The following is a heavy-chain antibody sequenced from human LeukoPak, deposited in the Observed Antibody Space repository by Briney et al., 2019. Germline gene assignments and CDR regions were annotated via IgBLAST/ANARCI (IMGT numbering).Heavy chain of an antibody. V-gene: IGHV3-48*02. CDR1: RFSFSSYA. CDR3: ARGETAVTSYLHF. D-gene: IGHD4-17*01. Sequence: GGSLRLSCAASRFSFSSYAMNWVRQAPGKGLEWVSYISISSSTIYYADSVKGQFTISRDNAKNSLYLQMNSLRDEDTAVYYCARGETAVTSYLHFWGQGTLVTVS. CDR2: ISISSSTI. J-gene: IGHJ4*02.